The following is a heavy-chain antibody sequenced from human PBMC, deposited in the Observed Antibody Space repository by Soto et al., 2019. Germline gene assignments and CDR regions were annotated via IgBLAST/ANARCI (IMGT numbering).Heavy chain of an antibody. CDR2: ITSSNTYI. Sequence: PGGSLRLSCVASGFTFSSYSMSWVRQAPGEGLQWVSSITSSNTYINYGDSVKGRFAISRDNAKNSLYLQMNSLRAEDTAVYYCAKLILVVSPAFDYWGQGTLVTVSS. V-gene: IGHV3-21*04. CDR3: AKLILVVSPAFDY. J-gene: IGHJ4*02. D-gene: IGHD3-22*01. CDR1: GFTFSSYS.